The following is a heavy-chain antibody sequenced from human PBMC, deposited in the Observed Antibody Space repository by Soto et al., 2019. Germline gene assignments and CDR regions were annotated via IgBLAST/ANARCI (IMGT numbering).Heavy chain of an antibody. V-gene: IGHV3-23*05. CDR3: ARVAAFNGNNAVDI. CDR1: GFSFSDHA. J-gene: IGHJ3*02. Sequence: EVQLLESGGELVQPGGSLRLSCAASGFSFSDHAMTWVRQAPGKGLEWVALISTSGSSTLYADSVRGRFIISRDNSKNALYLQLNRLGADDTALYYCARVAAFNGNNAVDIWGQGTMVVVSS. D-gene: IGHD1-1*01. CDR2: ISTSGSST.